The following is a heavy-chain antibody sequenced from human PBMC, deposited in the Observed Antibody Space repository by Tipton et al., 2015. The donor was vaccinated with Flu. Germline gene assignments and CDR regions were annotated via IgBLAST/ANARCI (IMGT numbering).Heavy chain of an antibody. Sequence: TLSLTCTVSGGSVSSGSYYWSWIRQPPGKGLEWIGYIYYSGSTNYNPSLKSRVTISVDTSKNQFSLKLSSVTAADTAVYYCARGGSYYGSGSYYPAPPYYYGMDVWGQGTPVTVSS. CDR2: IYYSGST. CDR3: ARGGSYYGSGSYYPAPPYYYGMDV. V-gene: IGHV4-61*01. D-gene: IGHD3-10*01. CDR1: GGSVSSGSYY. J-gene: IGHJ6*02.